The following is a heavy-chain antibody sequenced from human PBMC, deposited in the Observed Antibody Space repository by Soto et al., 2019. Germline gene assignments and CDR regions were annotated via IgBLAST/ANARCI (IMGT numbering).Heavy chain of an antibody. CDR3: GLHTERELHDAFEI. Sequence: VASLKISCNGSGYRFASYWISWVGQMPWKGLEWLGRIDPSDSYTNYCPSFQGHVTISADKAISTADLQWSSLKASDTARFFCGLHTERELHDAFEIWGQGTMVIVSS. CDR1: GYRFASYW. V-gene: IGHV5-10-1*01. J-gene: IGHJ3*02. CDR2: IDPSDSYT. D-gene: IGHD1-7*01.